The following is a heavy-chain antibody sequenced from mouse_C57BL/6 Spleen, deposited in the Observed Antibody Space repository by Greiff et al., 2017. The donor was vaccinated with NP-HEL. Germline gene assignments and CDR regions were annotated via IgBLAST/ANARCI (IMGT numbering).Heavy chain of an antibody. CDR1: GFTFSSYT. V-gene: IGHV5-9*01. J-gene: IGHJ2*01. CDR3: ARLRGFITTVVEYFDY. D-gene: IGHD1-1*01. CDR2: ISGGGGNT. Sequence: EVKLVESGGGLVKPGGSLKLSCAASGFTFSSYTMSWVRQTPEKRLEWVATISGGGGNTYYPDSVKGRFTISRDNAKNTLYLQMSSLRSEDTALYYCARLRGFITTVVEYFDYWGQGTTLTVSS.